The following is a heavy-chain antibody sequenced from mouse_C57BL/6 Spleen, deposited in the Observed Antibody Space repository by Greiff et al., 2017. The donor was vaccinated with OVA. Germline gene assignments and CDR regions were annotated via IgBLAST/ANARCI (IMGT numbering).Heavy chain of an antibody. CDR1: GFSLTSYG. D-gene: IGHD1-1*01. J-gene: IGHJ1*03. CDR3: ARNCYYGSSDNSHWYFDV. Sequence: VQLQQSGPGLVQPSQSLSITCTVSGFSLTSYGVHWVRQSPGKGLEWLGVIWSGGSTDYNAAFISRLSISKDNSKSQVFFKMNSLQADDTAIYYCARNCYYGSSDNSHWYFDVWGTGTTVTVSS. CDR2: IWSGGST. V-gene: IGHV2-2*01.